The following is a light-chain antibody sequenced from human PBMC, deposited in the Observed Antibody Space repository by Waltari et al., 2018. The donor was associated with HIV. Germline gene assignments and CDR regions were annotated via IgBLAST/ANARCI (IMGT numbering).Light chain of an antibody. CDR3: QQYYRTPLT. V-gene: IGKV4-1*01. J-gene: IGKJ4*01. CDR2: WAS. Sequence: DIVMTQSPHSLTVSLGDRATINCKSSQNLLFRSNNKNYVAWYQQKAGHPPKLLIYWASTRESGVPARFSGGGSGTDFTLTISSLQAEDVAMYYCQQYYRTPLTFGGGTKVEVK. CDR1: QNLLFRSNNKNY.